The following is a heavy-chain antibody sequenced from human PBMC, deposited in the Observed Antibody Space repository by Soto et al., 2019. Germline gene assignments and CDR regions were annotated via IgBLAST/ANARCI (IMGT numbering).Heavy chain of an antibody. J-gene: IGHJ6*02. CDR1: GFTFSSYA. CDR2: ISGSGGIT. Sequence: EVQLLESGGGLVQPGGSLRLSCAASGFTFSSYAMSCVRQVPGKGLEWVSAISGSGGITYYVDSVKGRFTISRNNSKNTLNLQMNSLRAEDTAVYYCAKGSYSKGYYYYGMDVWGQGTTVTVSS. CDR3: AKGSYSKGYYYYGMDV. D-gene: IGHD1-26*01. V-gene: IGHV3-23*01.